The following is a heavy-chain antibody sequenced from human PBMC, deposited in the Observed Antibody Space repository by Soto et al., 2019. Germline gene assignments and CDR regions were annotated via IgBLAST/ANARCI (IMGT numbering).Heavy chain of an antibody. Sequence: ASVKVSCKASGYTFTRYDINWVRQATGQGLEWMGWMNPNSGSTGYAQKFQGRVTMTRNTSISTAYMELSSLRSEDTAVYYCARVLPTGVGGDYWGQGTLVTVSS. D-gene: IGHD4-17*01. CDR1: GYTFTRYD. CDR3: ARVLPTGVGGDY. J-gene: IGHJ4*02. V-gene: IGHV1-8*01. CDR2: MNPNSGST.